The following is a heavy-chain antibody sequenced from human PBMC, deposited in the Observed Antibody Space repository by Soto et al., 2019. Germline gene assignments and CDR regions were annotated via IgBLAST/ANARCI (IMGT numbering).Heavy chain of an antibody. CDR2: IIPIFGTA. D-gene: IGHD5-18*01. V-gene: IGHV1-69*06. Sequence: SVNVSFKAAGGSLSSYAISCGRQAPGQGLEWMGGIIPIFGTANYAQKFQGRVTITADKSTSTAYMELSRLRSEDTAVYYCARGGRRPPSAKFYNWFDPWGQGTLVTVSS. J-gene: IGHJ5*02. CDR1: GGSLSSYA. CDR3: ARGGRRPPSAKFYNWFDP.